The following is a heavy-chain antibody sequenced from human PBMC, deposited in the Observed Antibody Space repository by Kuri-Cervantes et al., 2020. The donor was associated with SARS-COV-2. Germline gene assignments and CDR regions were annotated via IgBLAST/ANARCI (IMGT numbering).Heavy chain of an antibody. CDR3: ARAPRIGQQLVRRYYFDY. CDR1: GFTVSSNY. Sequence: GGSLRLSCAASGFTVSSNYMSWVRQAPGKGLEWVSVIYSGGSTYYADSVKGRFTISRDNSKNTLYLQMNSLRAEDTAVYYCARAPRIGQQLVRRYYFDYWGQGTLVTVSS. V-gene: IGHV3-53*01. D-gene: IGHD6-13*01. J-gene: IGHJ4*02. CDR2: IYSGGST.